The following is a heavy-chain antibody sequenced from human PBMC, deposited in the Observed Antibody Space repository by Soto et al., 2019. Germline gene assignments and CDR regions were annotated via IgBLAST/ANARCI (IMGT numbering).Heavy chain of an antibody. Sequence: SETLSLTCTVSGGSVSSGSYYWSWIRQPPGKGLEWIGYIYYSGSTNYYPSLKSRVTISVDTSKNQFSLKLSSVTAADTAVYYCARVAAAGIWFDPWGQGTLVTVSS. CDR3: ARVAAAGIWFDP. V-gene: IGHV4-61*01. D-gene: IGHD6-13*01. CDR1: GGSVSSGSYY. CDR2: IYYSGST. J-gene: IGHJ5*02.